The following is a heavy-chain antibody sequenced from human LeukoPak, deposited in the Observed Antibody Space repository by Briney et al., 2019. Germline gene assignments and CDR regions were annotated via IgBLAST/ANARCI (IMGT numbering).Heavy chain of an antibody. CDR2: INAGNGNT. J-gene: IGHJ4*02. CDR3: ARGAPAVVTAIPYYFDY. D-gene: IGHD2-21*02. CDR1: EHTFTSYA. V-gene: IGHV1-3*01. Sequence: ASVKVSCKASEHTFTSYAMHWVRQAPGQRLEWMGWINAGNGNTKYSQKFQGRVTITRDTSASTAYIELSSLRSEDTAVYYCARGAPAVVTAIPYYFDYWGQGTLVTVSS.